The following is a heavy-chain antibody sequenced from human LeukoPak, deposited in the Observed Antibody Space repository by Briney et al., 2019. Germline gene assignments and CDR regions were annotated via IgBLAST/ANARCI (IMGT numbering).Heavy chain of an antibody. Sequence: SETLSLTCTVSGGSISSHYWSWIRQPPGKGLEWIGYIYYSGSTNYNPSLKSRVTISVDTSRNQFSLKLSSVTAADTAVYYCARDAKYYYGSGSYYKFDYYYYYMDVWGKGTTVTVSS. CDR3: ARDAKYYYGSGSYYKFDYYYYYMDV. V-gene: IGHV4-59*11. J-gene: IGHJ6*03. CDR2: IYYSGST. CDR1: GGSISSHY. D-gene: IGHD3-10*01.